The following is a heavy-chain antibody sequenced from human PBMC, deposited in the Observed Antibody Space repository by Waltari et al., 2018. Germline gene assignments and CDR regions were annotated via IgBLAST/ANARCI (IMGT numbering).Heavy chain of an antibody. J-gene: IGHJ4*02. V-gene: IGHV3-23*01. CDR1: GFTFSTYV. CDR2: ISDGGRII. Sequence: EVQLLESGGGLVQPGGSLRLSCAASGFTFSTYVMNWVRQAPGKGLEWVSSISDGGRIINYADSVKGRFTISRDNSKNTLYLQMNSLRADDTAVYYCARGSGVDSWGQGTLVTISS. D-gene: IGHD7-27*01. CDR3: ARGSGVDS.